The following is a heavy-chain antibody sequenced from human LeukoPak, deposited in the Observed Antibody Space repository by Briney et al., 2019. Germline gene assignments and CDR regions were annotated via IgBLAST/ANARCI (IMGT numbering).Heavy chain of an antibody. CDR2: IASDGSST. CDR3: ARDPGIELY. CDR1: GFTFSSYW. D-gene: IGHD3-10*01. V-gene: IGHV3-74*01. J-gene: IGHJ4*02. Sequence: GGSLRLSCAASGFTFSSYWMNWVRQAPGKGLVWVSRIASDGSSTTYADSVKGRFSISRDNAKNTLYLQMNSLRVEDTAVYYCARDPGIELYWGQGTLVTVSS.